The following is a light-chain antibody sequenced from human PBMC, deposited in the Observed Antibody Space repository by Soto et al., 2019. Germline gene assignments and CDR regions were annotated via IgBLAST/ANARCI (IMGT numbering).Light chain of an antibody. CDR1: SSNIGPGYD. V-gene: IGLV1-40*01. CDR2: GNS. CDR3: QSYDSSRNYV. Sequence: QSVLAQPPSVSGAPGQRVTISCTGISSNIGPGYDVHWYQQLPGTAPKLLIYGNSNRPSGVPDRFSGSKSGTSASLAFTGLQAEDEADYYCQSYDSSRNYVFGTGTKVTVL. J-gene: IGLJ1*01.